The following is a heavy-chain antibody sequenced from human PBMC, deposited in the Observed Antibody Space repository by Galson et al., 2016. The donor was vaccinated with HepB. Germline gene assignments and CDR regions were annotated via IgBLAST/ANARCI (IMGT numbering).Heavy chain of an antibody. Sequence: TLSLTCALSGGSITGGTYHWTWVRQQPGKGLEWIGYIFYSGYTYYNPSLKSRVTISVGTSSNHFSLKLSSVTAADTAVYYCARKRGADYRHFTGAFDIWGQGTMVTVSS. CDR3: ARKRGADYRHFTGAFDI. CDR2: IFYSGYT. CDR1: GGSITGGTYH. D-gene: IGHD4-11*01. J-gene: IGHJ3*02. V-gene: IGHV4-31*11.